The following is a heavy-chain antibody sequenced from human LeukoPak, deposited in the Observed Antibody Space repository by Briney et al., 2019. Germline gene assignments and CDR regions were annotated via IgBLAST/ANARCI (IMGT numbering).Heavy chain of an antibody. CDR2: IYYSGST. CDR3: ARTDRTITMVRGGDLDY. V-gene: IGHV4-39*07. Sequence: SETLSLTCTVSGGSISSSSYYWGWIRQPPGKGLEWIGSIYYSGSTYYNPSLKSRVTISVDTSKNQFSLKLSSVTAADTAVYYCARTDRTITMVRGGDLDYWGQGTLVTVSS. CDR1: GGSISSSSYY. J-gene: IGHJ4*02. D-gene: IGHD3-10*01.